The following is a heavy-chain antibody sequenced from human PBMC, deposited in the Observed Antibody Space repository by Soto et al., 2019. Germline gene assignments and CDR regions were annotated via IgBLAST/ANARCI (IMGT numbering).Heavy chain of an antibody. Sequence: GGSLRLSCSASGFTFSSYAMHWVRQAPGKGLKNVSSISTNGGSTHYADTVKGRITISRDNSKNTQYLQMSSLIADDTAVYYCVKGEYYYDSSGYYPFDYWGQGT. CDR2: ISTNGGST. D-gene: IGHD3-22*01. V-gene: IGHV3-64D*06. CDR3: VKGEYYYDSSGYYPFDY. CDR1: GFTFSSYA. J-gene: IGHJ4*02.